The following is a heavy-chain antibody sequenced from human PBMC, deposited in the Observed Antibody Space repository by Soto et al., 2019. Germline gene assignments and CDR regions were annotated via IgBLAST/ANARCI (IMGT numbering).Heavy chain of an antibody. Sequence: PSETLSLTCTVSGGSISSYNWSWIRQPPGKGLEWIGYIYYSGSTNYNPSLKSRVTISVDTSKNQFSLKLSSVTAADTAVYYCARGHSSGWEVYFDYWGQGTLVTVS. CDR3: ARGHSSGWEVYFDY. J-gene: IGHJ4*02. D-gene: IGHD6-19*01. V-gene: IGHV4-59*08. CDR2: IYYSGST. CDR1: GGSISSYN.